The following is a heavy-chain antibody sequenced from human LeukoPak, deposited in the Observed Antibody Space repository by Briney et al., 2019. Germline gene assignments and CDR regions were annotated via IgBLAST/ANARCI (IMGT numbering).Heavy chain of an antibody. Sequence: GGSLRLSCAASGFTFDDYAMHWVRHAPGKGLEWVSLISWDGGSTYYADSVKGRFTISRDNSKNSLYLQMNSLRAEDTALYYCAKDLDSSSGPWFDPWGQGTLVTVSS. CDR3: AKDLDSSSGPWFDP. D-gene: IGHD6-6*01. CDR1: GFTFDDYA. V-gene: IGHV3-43D*03. J-gene: IGHJ5*02. CDR2: ISWDGGST.